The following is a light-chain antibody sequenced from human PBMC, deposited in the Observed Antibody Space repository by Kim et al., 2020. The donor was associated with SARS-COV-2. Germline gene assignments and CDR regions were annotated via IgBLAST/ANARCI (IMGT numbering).Light chain of an antibody. CDR2: DVT. Sequence: GQSITISCTGTSSGVGGYNYVSWYQQHPGKAPKLMIYDVTKRPSGVSNRFSCSKSGNTASLTISGLQAKDEADYYCTSYTSSSTVIFGGGTQLTVL. V-gene: IGLV2-14*04. CDR1: SSGVGGYNY. J-gene: IGLJ2*01. CDR3: TSYTSSSTVI.